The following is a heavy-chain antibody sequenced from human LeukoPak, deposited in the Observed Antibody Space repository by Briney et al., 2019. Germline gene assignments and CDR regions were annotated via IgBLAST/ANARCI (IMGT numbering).Heavy chain of an antibody. Sequence: GGSLRLSCAAPGFFLSSYAMHWVRQAPGKGLEWVAVISYDGNNKYYTDSVRGRFTISRDNSKNTVYLQMNTLRGEDTAVYYCARDNGSGWSYFDYWGQGTLVTVSS. CDR1: GFFLSSYA. CDR3: ARDNGSGWSYFDY. CDR2: ISYDGNNK. V-gene: IGHV3-30-3*01. D-gene: IGHD6-19*01. J-gene: IGHJ4*02.